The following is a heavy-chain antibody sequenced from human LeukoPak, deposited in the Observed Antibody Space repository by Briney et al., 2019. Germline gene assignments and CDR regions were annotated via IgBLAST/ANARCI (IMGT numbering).Heavy chain of an antibody. CDR2: IIPIFGTA. D-gene: IGHD2-8*01. CDR3: ARVVGYCTNGVCRQRYFDL. Sequence: SVKVSCKASGGTFSSYAISWVRQAPGQGLEWMGGIIPIFGTANYAQKFQGRVAITADESTSTAYMELSSLRSEDTAVYYCARVVGYCTNGVCRQRYFDLWGRGTLVTVSS. CDR1: GGTFSSYA. V-gene: IGHV1-69*01. J-gene: IGHJ2*01.